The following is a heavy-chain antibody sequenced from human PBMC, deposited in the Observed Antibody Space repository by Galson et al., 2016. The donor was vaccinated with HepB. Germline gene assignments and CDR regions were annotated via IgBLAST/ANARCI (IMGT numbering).Heavy chain of an antibody. V-gene: IGHV4-4*08. CDR2: IYSSGST. CDR3: ARDQDGYNPYFYYYYVDV. Sequence: SETLSLTCAVYGGSFSGYYWNWIRQPPGKGLEWIGRIYSSGSTHYNPSLKSRVTISVEPSQNQFSLKLNSVTAADTAVYYCARDQDGYNPYFYYYYVDVWGKGTTVTVSS. D-gene: IGHD5-24*01. J-gene: IGHJ6*03. CDR1: GGSFSGYY.